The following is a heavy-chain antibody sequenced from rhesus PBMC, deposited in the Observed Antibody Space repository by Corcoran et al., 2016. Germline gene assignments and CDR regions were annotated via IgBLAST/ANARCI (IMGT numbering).Heavy chain of an antibody. J-gene: IGHJ5-1*01. CDR1: GGSISSSY. V-gene: IGHV4-169*01. Sequence: QVQLQESGPGLVKPSETLSVTCAVSGGSISSSYWSWIRQAPGKGLEWLGYIYGSVKSTNHNPSLKSGVTLSVDTSKNQFSLRLSSVTAADTAVYYCVRSTVYNRFDVWGPGVLVTVSS. D-gene: IGHD1-1-1*01. CDR2: IYGSVKST. CDR3: VRSTVYNRFDV.